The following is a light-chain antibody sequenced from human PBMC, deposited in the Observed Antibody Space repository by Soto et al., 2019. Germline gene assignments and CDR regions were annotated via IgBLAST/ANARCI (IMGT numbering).Light chain of an antibody. V-gene: IGKV1-5*03. CDR1: ESIDSW. CDR3: QQYNVYWT. Sequence: DIQLTQSPSTLSGSEGSRVTITCRASESIDSWLAWYQQKPGKAPKLLIYKASTLQGGVPSRFSGSGSGTEFTLTISSLQPDDFATYYCQQYNVYWTFGQGTKVDI. CDR2: KAS. J-gene: IGKJ1*01.